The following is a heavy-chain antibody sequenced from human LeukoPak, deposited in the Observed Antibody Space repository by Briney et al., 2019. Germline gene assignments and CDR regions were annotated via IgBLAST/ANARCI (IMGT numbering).Heavy chain of an antibody. J-gene: IGHJ4*02. CDR3: ARHPDSSGYMGY. V-gene: IGHV4-34*01. CDR1: GGSFSGYY. Sequence: SETLSLTCAVYGGSFSGYYWSWIRQPPGKGLEWIGEINHSGSTNYNPSLKSRVTISVGTSKNQFSLKLSSVTAADTAVYYCARHPDSSGYMGYWGQGTLVTVSS. CDR2: INHSGST. D-gene: IGHD3-22*01.